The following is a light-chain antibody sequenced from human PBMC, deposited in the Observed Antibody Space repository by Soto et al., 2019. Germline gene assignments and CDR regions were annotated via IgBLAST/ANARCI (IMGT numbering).Light chain of an antibody. Sequence: QSVLTQPPSVSGAPGQRVTISGTGSSSNIGAGYPVHWYQQLPGTAPKLLVAGNRPSGVPDRFSVSKSGASASLAITGLQAEDEADYYCQSYDSSLSRRWVFGGGTKSPS. J-gene: IGLJ3*02. CDR2: G. CDR3: QSYDSSLSRRWV. V-gene: IGLV1-40*01. CDR1: SSNIGAGYP.